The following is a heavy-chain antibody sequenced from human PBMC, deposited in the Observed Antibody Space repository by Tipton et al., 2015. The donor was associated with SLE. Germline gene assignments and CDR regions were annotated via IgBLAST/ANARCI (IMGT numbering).Heavy chain of an antibody. CDR1: GGSISSYY. Sequence: TLSLTCTVSGGSISSYYWGWIRQPPGKGLEWIGSIYYSGSTYYNPSLKSRVTISVDTSKNQFSLKLSSVTAADTAVYYCARGALSTMVTDYWGQGTLVTVSS. D-gene: IGHD4/OR15-4a*01. V-gene: IGHV4-39*01. J-gene: IGHJ4*02. CDR2: IYYSGST. CDR3: ARGALSTMVTDY.